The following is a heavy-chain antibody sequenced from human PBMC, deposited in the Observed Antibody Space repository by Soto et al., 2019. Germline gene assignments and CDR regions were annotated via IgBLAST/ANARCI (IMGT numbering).Heavy chain of an antibody. CDR3: ASPRRELVPAAGYYYYSYGMDV. V-gene: IGHV3-53*01. D-gene: IGHD2-2*01. CDR2: IYSGGST. Sequence: EVPLVESGGGLIQPGGSLRLSCAASGFTVSSNYMSWVRQAPGKGLEWVSVIYSGGSTYYADSVKGRFTISRDNSKNPLYLQMNSLRAEDTAVYYCASPRRELVPAAGYYYYSYGMDVWGQGTTVTVSS. J-gene: IGHJ6*02. CDR1: GFTVSSNY.